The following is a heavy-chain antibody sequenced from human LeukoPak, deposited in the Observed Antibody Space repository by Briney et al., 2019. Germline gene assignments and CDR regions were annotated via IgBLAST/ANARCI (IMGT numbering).Heavy chain of an antibody. CDR2: ISSSSSHI. D-gene: IGHD3-22*01. Sequence: PGGSLRLSCAASGFMFSSYNMNWVRQAPGKGLEWVSSISSSSSHIYYADSVKGRFTISRDNAKDSLYLQMNSLRAEDTAVYYCARGGDDSSGYYYWTRGAPDYWGQGTLATVSS. J-gene: IGHJ4*02. CDR1: GFMFSSYN. V-gene: IGHV3-21*01. CDR3: ARGGDDSSGYYYWTRGAPDY.